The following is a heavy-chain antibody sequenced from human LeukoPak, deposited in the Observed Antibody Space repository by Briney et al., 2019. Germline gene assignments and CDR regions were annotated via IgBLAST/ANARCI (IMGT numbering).Heavy chain of an antibody. J-gene: IGHJ4*02. CDR1: GFTVSSNY. CDR2: ISGSGGST. V-gene: IGHV3-23*01. CDR3: AKTLLTGYWYYFDY. D-gene: IGHD3-9*01. Sequence: PGGSLRPSCAASGFTVSSNYMSWARQPPGKGLECVSAISGSGGSTYYADSVKGRFTISRDNSKNTLYLQMNSLRAEETAVYYCAKTLLTGYWYYFDYWGQGTLVTVSS.